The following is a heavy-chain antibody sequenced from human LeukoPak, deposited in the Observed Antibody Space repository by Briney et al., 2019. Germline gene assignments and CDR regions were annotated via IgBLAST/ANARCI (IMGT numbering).Heavy chain of an antibody. D-gene: IGHD3-10*01. CDR3: AKEWDASGARLGWFDP. CDR1: RFTFSNYA. V-gene: IGHV3-23*01. Sequence: GGSLRLSCVASRFTFSNYAMSWVRQAPGKGLEWVSLISGSGGVTYYADSVKGRFTISRDNSKNTLYLQMNSLRAEDTATYYCAKEWDASGARLGWFDPWGRGTLVTVSS. CDR2: ISGSGGVT. J-gene: IGHJ5*02.